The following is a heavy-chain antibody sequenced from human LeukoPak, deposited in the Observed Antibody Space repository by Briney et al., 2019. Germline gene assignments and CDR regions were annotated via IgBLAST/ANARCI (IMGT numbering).Heavy chain of an antibody. CDR1: GYTFTGYY. Sequence: GASVKVSCKASGYTFTGYYMHWVRQAPGQGLEWMGWINPNSGGTNYAQKLQGRVTMTTDTSTSTAYMELRSLRSDDTAVYYCARGGYYYDSSGYYIRDYYYYMDVWGKGTTVTISS. D-gene: IGHD3-22*01. CDR3: ARGGYYYDSSGYYIRDYYYYMDV. V-gene: IGHV1-2*02. J-gene: IGHJ6*03. CDR2: INPNSGGT.